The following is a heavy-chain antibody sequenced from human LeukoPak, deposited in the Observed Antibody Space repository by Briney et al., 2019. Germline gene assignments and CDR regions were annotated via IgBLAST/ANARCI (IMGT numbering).Heavy chain of an antibody. V-gene: IGHV1-69*04. CDR1: GGTLNNYI. D-gene: IGHD1-14*01. CDR2: IILILDIA. Sequence: GSSVKVSCKTSGGTLNNYIISWVRQAPGQGLEWVGAIILILDIANYAQKFQGRVAITADTSTSTAYMELSDLGSEDTAVYFCAREPEGLTTESHWGQGTLVTVSS. CDR3: AREPEGLTTESH. J-gene: IGHJ4*02.